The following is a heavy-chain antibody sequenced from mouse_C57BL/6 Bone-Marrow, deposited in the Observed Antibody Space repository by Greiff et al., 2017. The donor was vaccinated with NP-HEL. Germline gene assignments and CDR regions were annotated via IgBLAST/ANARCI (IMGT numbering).Heavy chain of an antibody. CDR2: IWRGGST. D-gene: IGHD2-5*01. V-gene: IGHV2-5*01. CDR3: AKAYYSNLWYFDV. Sequence: QVQLKQSGPGLVQPSQSLSITCTVSGFSLTSYGVHWVRQSPGKGLEWLGVIWRGGSTDYNAAFMSRLSITKSNSKSQVFFKMNSLQADDTAIYYCAKAYYSNLWYFDVWGTGTTVTVSS. J-gene: IGHJ1*03. CDR1: GFSLTSYG.